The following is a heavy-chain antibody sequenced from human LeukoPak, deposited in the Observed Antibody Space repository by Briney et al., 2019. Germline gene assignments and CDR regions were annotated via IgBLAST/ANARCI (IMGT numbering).Heavy chain of an antibody. Sequence: RPGGSLRLSCAASGFTFTDYAVTWVRQAPGKGLEWVSGINTNGDRTSYADSVKGRFTLSRDNSKNTLYLQMNSLRAEDTAVYYCAKGYDFWSGYCDYWGQGTLVTVSS. CDR2: INTNGDRT. V-gene: IGHV3-23*01. CDR3: AKGYDFWSGYCDY. D-gene: IGHD3-3*01. CDR1: GFTFTDYA. J-gene: IGHJ4*02.